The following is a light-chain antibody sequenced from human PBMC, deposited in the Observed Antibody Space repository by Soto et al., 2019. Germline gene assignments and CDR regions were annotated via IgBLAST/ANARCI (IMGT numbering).Light chain of an antibody. V-gene: IGKV3-11*01. CDR2: DAS. CDR1: QSVSSY. CDR3: QQRSNWIT. J-gene: IGKJ5*01. Sequence: EILFTQSPATLSLSPGERATLPCRASQSVSSYLAWYQQKPGQAPRLLIYDASNTATGIPARFSGSGSGTDFTLTISSLEPEDFAVYYCQQRSNWITFGQGTRLEIK.